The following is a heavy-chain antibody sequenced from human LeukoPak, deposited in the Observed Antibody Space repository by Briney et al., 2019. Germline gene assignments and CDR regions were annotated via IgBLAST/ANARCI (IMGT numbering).Heavy chain of an antibody. CDR3: ASTSGYFDY. Sequence: SETLSLTCAVYGGSFSGYYWSWIRQPPGKGLEWIGEVNHSGSTNYNPSLKSRVTISVDTSKNQFSLKLSSVTAADTAVYYCASTSGYFDYWGQGTLVTVSS. J-gene: IGHJ4*02. CDR2: VNHSGST. CDR1: GGSFSGYY. D-gene: IGHD3-22*01. V-gene: IGHV4-34*01.